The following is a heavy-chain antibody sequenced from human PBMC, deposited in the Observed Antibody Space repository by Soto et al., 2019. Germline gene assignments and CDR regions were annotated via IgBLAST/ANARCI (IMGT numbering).Heavy chain of an antibody. Sequence: EVQLVESGGGLVQPGGSLRLSCAASGFTFSSYWMHWVRQAPGKGLVWVSRTNSDGSGTSYADSVKGRFTISRDNAKNTLFLKMNSLRAEDTAVYYCATGNSHAFDIWGQGTMVTVSS. CDR1: GFTFSSYW. V-gene: IGHV3-74*01. D-gene: IGHD1-7*01. CDR3: ATGNSHAFDI. CDR2: TNSDGSGT. J-gene: IGHJ3*02.